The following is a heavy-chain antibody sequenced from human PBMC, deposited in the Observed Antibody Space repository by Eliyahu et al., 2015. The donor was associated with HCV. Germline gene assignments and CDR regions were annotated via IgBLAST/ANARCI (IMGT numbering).Heavy chain of an antibody. CDR2: IRNKANSYNT. CDR3: TRASVGVWEPFDF. CDR1: GFIFSXHY. V-gene: IGHV3-72*01. D-gene: IGHD1-26*01. J-gene: IGHJ4*02. Sequence: EVQLVESGGGLVQPGGSLRLPCAASGFIFSXHYMDWXRQAPGKGLEWVGRIRNKANSYNTEYAASVKGRFTISRDDSKNSLYLQMNSLKSEDTAVYYCTRASVGVWEPFDFWGQGTLVTVSS.